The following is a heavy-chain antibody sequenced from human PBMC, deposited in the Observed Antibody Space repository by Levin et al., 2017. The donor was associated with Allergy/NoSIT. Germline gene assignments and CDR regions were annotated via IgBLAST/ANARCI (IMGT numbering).Heavy chain of an antibody. CDR2: INPSGGST. J-gene: IGHJ4*02. Sequence: GESLKISCKASGYTFTSYYMHWVRQAPGQGLEWMGIINPSGGSTSYAQKFQGRVTMTRDTSTSTVYMELSSLRSEDTAVYYCARVYSSGWYTPLGYWGQGTLVTVSS. V-gene: IGHV1-46*03. CDR3: ARVYSSGWYTPLGY. CDR1: GYTFTSYY. D-gene: IGHD6-19*01.